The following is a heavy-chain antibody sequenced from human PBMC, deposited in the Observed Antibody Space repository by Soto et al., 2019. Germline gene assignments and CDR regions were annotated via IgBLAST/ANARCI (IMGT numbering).Heavy chain of an antibody. CDR1: GFTFSSYG. CDR3: AKPRALYSSSSYFDY. D-gene: IGHD6-6*01. CDR2: ISYDGSNK. V-gene: IGHV3-30*18. Sequence: QVQLVESGGGVVQPGRSLRLSCAAAGFTFSSYGMHWVRQAPGKGLEWVAVISYDGSNKYYADSVKGRFTISRYNSKNTLYLQMNSLRAEDTAVYYCAKPRALYSSSSYFDYWGQGTLVTVSS. J-gene: IGHJ4*02.